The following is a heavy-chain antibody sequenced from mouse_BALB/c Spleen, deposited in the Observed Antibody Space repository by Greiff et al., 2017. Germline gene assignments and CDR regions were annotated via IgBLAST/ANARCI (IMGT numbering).Heavy chain of an antibody. CDR3: ARFSTTSTYAMDY. Sequence: EVQLHQSGPELVKPGASVKMSCKASGYTFTSFVMHWVKQKPGQGLEWIGYINPYNDGTKYNEKFKGKATLTSDKSSSTAYMELSSLTSEDSAVYYCARFSTTSTYAMDYWGQGTSVTVSS. V-gene: IGHV1-14*01. D-gene: IGHD1-2*01. J-gene: IGHJ4*01. CDR2: INPYNDGT. CDR1: GYTFTSFV.